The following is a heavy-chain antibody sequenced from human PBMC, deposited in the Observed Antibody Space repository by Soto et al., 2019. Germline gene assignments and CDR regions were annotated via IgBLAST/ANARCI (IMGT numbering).Heavy chain of an antibody. Sequence: PGGSLRLSCAASGFTFSSYAMSWVRQAPGKGLEWVSAISGSGGSTYYADSVKGRFTISRDNSKNTLYLQMNSLRAEDTAVYYCVKGLGAPHLFFDYWGQGTLVTVSS. V-gene: IGHV3-23*01. CDR1: GFTFSSYA. CDR3: VKGLGAPHLFFDY. D-gene: IGHD1-26*01. J-gene: IGHJ4*02. CDR2: ISGSGGST.